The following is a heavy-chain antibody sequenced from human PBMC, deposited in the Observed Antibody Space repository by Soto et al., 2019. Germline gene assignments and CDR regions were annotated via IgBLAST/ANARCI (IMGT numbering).Heavy chain of an antibody. Sequence: SETLSLTCAVYGGSFSGYYWSWIRQPPGKGLEWIGEINHSGSTNYNPSLKSRVTISVDTSKNQFSLKLSSVTAADTAAYYCATKIWEGYCSSTSCYHFDYWGQGTLVTVSS. CDR3: ATKIWEGYCSSTSCYHFDY. J-gene: IGHJ4*02. CDR2: INHSGST. D-gene: IGHD2-2*01. CDR1: GGSFSGYY. V-gene: IGHV4-34*01.